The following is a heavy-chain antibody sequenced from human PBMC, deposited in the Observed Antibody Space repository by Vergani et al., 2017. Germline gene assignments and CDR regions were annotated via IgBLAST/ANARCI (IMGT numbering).Heavy chain of an antibody. J-gene: IGHJ4*02. CDR2: INHSGST. V-gene: IGHV4-34*01. CDR3: ASDRERSDFDY. CDR1: GGSFSGYY. Sequence: QVQLQQWGAGLLKPSETLSLTCAVYGGSFSGYYWSWIRQPPGKGLEWIGEINHSGSTNYNPSLKSRVTISVDTSKNQFSLKLSSVTAADTAVYYCASDRERSDFDYWGQGTLVTVSS. D-gene: IGHD1-1*01.